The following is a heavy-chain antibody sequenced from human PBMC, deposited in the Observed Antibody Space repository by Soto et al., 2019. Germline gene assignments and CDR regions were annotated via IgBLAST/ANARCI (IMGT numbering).Heavy chain of an antibody. J-gene: IGHJ4*02. CDR3: SREGRASGYYDSSGAFDY. Sequence: EVQLVESGGGLVKPGGSLRLSCAASGFTFSSYSMNWVRQAPGKGLEWVSSISSSSSYIYYADSVKGRFTIFRDNAKNSLYLQMNSRRGEDTAVDYCSREGRASGYYDSSGAFDYWGQGTLVTVSS. CDR2: ISSSSSYI. CDR1: GFTFSSYS. D-gene: IGHD3-22*01. V-gene: IGHV3-21*01.